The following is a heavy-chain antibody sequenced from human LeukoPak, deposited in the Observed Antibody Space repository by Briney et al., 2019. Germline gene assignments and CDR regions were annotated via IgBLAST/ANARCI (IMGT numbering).Heavy chain of an antibody. CDR1: GASISSYY. CDR3: ARAVYDILTGYPSPFDY. D-gene: IGHD3-9*01. Sequence: SETLSLTCTVSGASISSYYWSWIRQPPGKGLEWIGYIYYSGSTNYNPSLKSRVTISVDTSKNQFSLKLSSVTAADTAVYYCARAVYDILTGYPSPFDYWGQGTLVTVSS. J-gene: IGHJ4*02. CDR2: IYYSGST. V-gene: IGHV4-59*01.